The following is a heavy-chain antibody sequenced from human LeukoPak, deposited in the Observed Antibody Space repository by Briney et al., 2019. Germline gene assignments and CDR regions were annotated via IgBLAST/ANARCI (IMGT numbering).Heavy chain of an antibody. CDR2: INHSGST. D-gene: IGHD3-22*01. CDR3: ARGVIVVVITSPTPFDY. V-gene: IGHV4-34*01. J-gene: IGHJ4*02. CDR1: GGSFSGYY. Sequence: SETLSLTCAVYGGSFSGYYWSWIRQPPGKGLEWIGEINHSGSTNYNPSLKSRVTISVDTSKNQFSLKLSSVTAADTAVYYCARGVIVVVITSPTPFDYWGQGTLVTVSS.